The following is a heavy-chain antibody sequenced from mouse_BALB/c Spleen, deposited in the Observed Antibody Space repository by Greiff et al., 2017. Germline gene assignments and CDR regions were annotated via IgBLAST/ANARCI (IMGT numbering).Heavy chain of an antibody. V-gene: IGHV5-4*02. CDR1: GFTFSDYY. CDR3: ARDYDYDVSMDY. CDR2: ISDGGSYT. J-gene: IGHJ4*01. Sequence: DVMLVESGGGLVKPGGSLKLSCAASGFTFSDYYMYWVRQTPEKRLEWVATISDGGSYTYYPDSVKGRFTISRDNAKNNLYLQMSSLKSEDTAMYYCARDYDYDVSMDYWGQGTSVTVSS. D-gene: IGHD2-4*01.